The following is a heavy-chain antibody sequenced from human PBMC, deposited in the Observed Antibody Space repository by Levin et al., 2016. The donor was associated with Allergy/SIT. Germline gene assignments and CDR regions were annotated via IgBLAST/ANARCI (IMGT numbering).Heavy chain of an antibody. V-gene: IGHV4-4*07. D-gene: IGHD5-18*01. CDR1: GGSISSYY. Sequence: SETLSLTCTVSGGSISSYYWSWIRQPAGKGLEWIGRIYTSGSTNYNPSLKSRVTMSVDTSKNQFSLKLSSVTAADTAVYYCAGGYSYGSDYGMDVWGQGTTVTVSS. CDR3: AGGYSYGSDYGMDV. J-gene: IGHJ6*02. CDR2: IYTSGST.